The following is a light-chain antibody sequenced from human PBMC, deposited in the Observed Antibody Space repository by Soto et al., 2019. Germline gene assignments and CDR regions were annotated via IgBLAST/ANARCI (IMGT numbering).Light chain of an antibody. V-gene: IGKV3-11*01. J-gene: IGKJ4*01. CDR1: QSVSNY. CDR3: QQRSSWPLLT. CDR2: DAS. Sequence: EIVLTQSPATLSLSPGERATLSCRASQSVSNYLAWFQKKPGQAPRLLIYDASNRAPGIPARFSGSGSGTDFTLTISSLEPEDFAVYYCQQRSSWPLLTFGGGTKVEI.